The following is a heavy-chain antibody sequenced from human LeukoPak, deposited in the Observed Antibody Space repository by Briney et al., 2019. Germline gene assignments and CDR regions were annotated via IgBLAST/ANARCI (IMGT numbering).Heavy chain of an antibody. Sequence: GGSLRLSCAASGFTFTTYSMIWVRQAPGKGLEWVSYISKSSSSAYYADSVKGRFTISRDNAKNSVYLQMNSLRAEDTAVYYCTRGSQWELLGSCDYWGQGTLVSVSS. D-gene: IGHD1-26*01. CDR2: ISKSSSSA. CDR3: TRGSQWELLGSCDY. V-gene: IGHV3-48*04. CDR1: GFTFTTYS. J-gene: IGHJ4*02.